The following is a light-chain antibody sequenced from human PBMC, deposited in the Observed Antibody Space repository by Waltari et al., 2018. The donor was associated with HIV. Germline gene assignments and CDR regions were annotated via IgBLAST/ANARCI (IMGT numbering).Light chain of an antibody. CDR2: DVS. CDR3: SSYTSSSTVV. Sequence: QSALTQPASVSGSPGQSITISCTGTSSVVGGYNYVSWYQQHPGKAPKLMIYDVSNRPSGVSNRVSGSKSGNTASLTISGLQAEDEADYYCSSYTSSSTVVFGGGTKLTVL. CDR1: SSVVGGYNY. V-gene: IGLV2-14*03. J-gene: IGLJ2*01.